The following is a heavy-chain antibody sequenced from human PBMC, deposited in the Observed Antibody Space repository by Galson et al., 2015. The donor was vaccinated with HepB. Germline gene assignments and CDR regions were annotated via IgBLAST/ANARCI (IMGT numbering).Heavy chain of an antibody. V-gene: IGHV4-59*01. D-gene: IGHD3-10*01. J-gene: IGHJ4*02. CDR1: GASITTYY. CDR2: IYYSGNT. Sequence: TLSLTCAVSGASITTYYWSWIRQPPGKGLEWIGYIYYSGNTHYNPSLKSRVTISVDTSKKQFSLKLSSVTAADTAVYYCATYGSGSYSFAYWGLGTLVTVSS. CDR3: ATYGSGSYSFAY.